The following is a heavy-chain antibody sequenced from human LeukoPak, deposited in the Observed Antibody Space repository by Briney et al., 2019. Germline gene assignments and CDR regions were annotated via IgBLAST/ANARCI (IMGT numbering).Heavy chain of an antibody. CDR2: INPNSGGT. CDR3: ARPEPGGGSGSYQGTFDY. D-gene: IGHD1-26*01. V-gene: IGHV1-2*02. CDR1: GYTFTGYY. Sequence: ASVKVSCKASGYTFTGYYMHWVRQAPGQGLEWMGWINPNSGGTNYAQKFQGRVTMTRDTSISTAYMELSRLRSDDTAVYYCARPEPGGGSGSYQGTFDYWCQGTLVTVSS. J-gene: IGHJ4*02.